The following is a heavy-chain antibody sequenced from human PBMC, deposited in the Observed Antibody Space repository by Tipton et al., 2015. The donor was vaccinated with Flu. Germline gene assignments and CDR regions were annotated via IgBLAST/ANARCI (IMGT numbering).Heavy chain of an antibody. V-gene: IGHV6-1*01. CDR3: ARIAAAGREEKNWFDP. J-gene: IGHJ5*02. CDR2: TYYRSKWYN. D-gene: IGHD6-13*01. Sequence: QVQLVQSGPEVKPSQTLSLTCAISGDSVSSNSAAWNWIRQSPSRGLEWLGRTYYRSKWYNDYAVSVKSRITINPDTSKNQFSLQLNSVTPEDTAVYYCARIAAAGREEKNWFDPWGQGTLVTVSS. CDR1: GDSVSSNSAA.